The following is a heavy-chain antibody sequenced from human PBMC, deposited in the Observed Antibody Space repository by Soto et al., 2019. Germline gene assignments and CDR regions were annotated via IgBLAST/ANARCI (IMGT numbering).Heavy chain of an antibody. CDR1: GGSISGYY. V-gene: IGHV4-59*01. CDR3: ARTYDGSGPNSGGYGFDI. Sequence: SETLSLTCTVSGGSISGYYWSWIRQPPGKGLEWIAYIYYSGSPNSNPSLKSRVTISVDTSKNQFSLKLSSVTAADTAVYYCARTYDGSGPNSGGYGFDIWGQGTMVTVSS. J-gene: IGHJ3*02. D-gene: IGHD3-22*01. CDR2: IYYSGSP.